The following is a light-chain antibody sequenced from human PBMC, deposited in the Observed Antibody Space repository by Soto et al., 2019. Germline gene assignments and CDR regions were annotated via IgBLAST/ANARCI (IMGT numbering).Light chain of an antibody. CDR3: LQDYNYLWT. CDR1: QGIGND. CDR2: AAS. Sequence: AIQMTQSPSSLSASVGDRVTITCRASQGIGNDLGWYQQKPGKAPKLLIYAASSLQSGVPSRFSGSGSGTDFTLTISSLQPEDFATYYCLQDYNYLWTFGQGTKVDIK. V-gene: IGKV1-6*01. J-gene: IGKJ1*01.